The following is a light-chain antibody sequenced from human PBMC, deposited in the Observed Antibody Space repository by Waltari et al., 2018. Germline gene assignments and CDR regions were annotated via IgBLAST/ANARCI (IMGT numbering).Light chain of an antibody. CDR2: DVT. CDR1: SRDIGGYNY. Sequence: HSALTQPASVSGSPGQSITISCSGTSRDIGGYNYVSWYQQHPGKAPKLLIYDVTNRPSGVSNRFSGSKSGNTASLTISGLQAEDEAVYFCISYTSGTTDWVFGGGTKLTVL. V-gene: IGLV2-14*03. J-gene: IGLJ3*02. CDR3: ISYTSGTTDWV.